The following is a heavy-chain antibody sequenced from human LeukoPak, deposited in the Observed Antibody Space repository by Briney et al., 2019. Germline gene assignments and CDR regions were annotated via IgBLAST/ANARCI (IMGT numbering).Heavy chain of an antibody. D-gene: IGHD1-14*01. CDR2: INHSGST. Sequence: PSETLSLTCAVYGGSFSGYYWSWIRQPPGKGLEWIGEINHSGSTNYNPSLKSRVTISVDTSKNQFSLKLSSVTAADTAVYYCARTGTGALGMDVWGQGTTVTVSS. J-gene: IGHJ6*02. CDR1: GGSFSGYY. V-gene: IGHV4-34*01. CDR3: ARTGTGALGMDV.